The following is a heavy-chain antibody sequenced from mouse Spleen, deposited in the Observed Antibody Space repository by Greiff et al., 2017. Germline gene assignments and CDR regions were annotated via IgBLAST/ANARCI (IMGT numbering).Heavy chain of an antibody. CDR3: ARQITTVAHYFDY. V-gene: IGHV5-9-3*01. CDR2: ISSGGSYT. J-gene: IGHJ2*01. Sequence: EVQLVESGGGLVKPGGSLKLSCAASGFTFSSYAMSWVRQTPEKRLEWVATISSGGSYTYYPDSVKGRFTISRDNAKNTLYLQMSSLRSEDTAMYYCARQITTVAHYFDYWGQGTTLTVSS. CDR1: GFTFSSYA. D-gene: IGHD1-1*01.